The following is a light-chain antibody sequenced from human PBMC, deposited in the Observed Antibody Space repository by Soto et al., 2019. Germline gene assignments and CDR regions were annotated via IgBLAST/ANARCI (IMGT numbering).Light chain of an antibody. CDR2: DAS. J-gene: IGKJ4*01. V-gene: IGKV1-5*01. CDR3: LT. CDR1: QSISSW. Sequence: DIQMTQSPSTLSASVGDRVTITCRASQSISSWLAWYQQKPGKAPKLLIYDASSLESGVPSRFSGSGSGTEFTLTISSLQPDDFATYSELTFGGGTKVEIK.